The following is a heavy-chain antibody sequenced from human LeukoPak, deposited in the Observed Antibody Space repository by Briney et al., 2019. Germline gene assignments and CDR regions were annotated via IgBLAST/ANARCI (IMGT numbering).Heavy chain of an antibody. CDR1: GFTFSSYW. V-gene: IGHV3-7*01. CDR2: IKQDGSEK. J-gene: IGHJ4*02. Sequence: GGSLRLSCAASGFTFSSYWMSWVRQAPGKGLEWVANIKQDGSEKYYVDSVKGRFTISRDNAKNSLYLQMNSLRAEDTAVYYCARASPPETRIAAAGVGYWGQGTLVTVSS. D-gene: IGHD6-13*01. CDR3: ARASPPETRIAAAGVGY.